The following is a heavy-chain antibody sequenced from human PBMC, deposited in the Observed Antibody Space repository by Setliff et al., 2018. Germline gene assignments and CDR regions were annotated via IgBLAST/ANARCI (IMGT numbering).Heavy chain of an antibody. Sequence: SETLSLTCTVSGGSISSSYWSWIRQPPGKGLEWIGYIYSSGSTNNNPSLKSRATISVDTSKNQFSLKLSSVTAADTAVCYCARAAKYDSSGYYGFWFDPWGQGTLVTVSS. D-gene: IGHD3-22*01. V-gene: IGHV4-59*01. CDR1: GGSISSSY. CDR2: IYSSGST. J-gene: IGHJ5*02. CDR3: ARAAKYDSSGYYGFWFDP.